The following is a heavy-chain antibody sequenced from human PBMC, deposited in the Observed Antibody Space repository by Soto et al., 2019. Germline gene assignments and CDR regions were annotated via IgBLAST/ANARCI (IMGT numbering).Heavy chain of an antibody. J-gene: IGHJ6*02. CDR2: VYHTGTT. D-gene: IGHD3-22*01. CDR1: GGSVSGDDLY. Sequence: SENLSLTCVVSGGSVSGDDLYWSWIRHLPGKGLEWIANVYHTGTTYYNPSLKSRVSMSVDTSQNQFSLILASVTAADTAVYYCARALVTDYNSRDYHYYFAMDVWGQGTSVTVS. CDR3: ARALVTDYNSRDYHYYFAMDV. V-gene: IGHV4-31*02.